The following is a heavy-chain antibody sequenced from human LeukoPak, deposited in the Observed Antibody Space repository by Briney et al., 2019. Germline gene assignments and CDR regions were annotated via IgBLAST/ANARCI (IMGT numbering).Heavy chain of an antibody. J-gene: IGHJ4*02. D-gene: IGHD3-10*01. CDR3: ARPLWYYYGSGRNSYYFDY. CDR1: GFSFSNAW. V-gene: IGHV3-11*04. Sequence: NPGGSLRLSCAASGFSFSNAWMSWIRQAPGKGLEWVSYISSSGSTIYYADSVKGRFTISRDNAENSLYLQMNSPRAEDTAVYYCARPLWYYYGSGRNSYYFDYWGQGTLVTASS. CDR2: ISSSGSTI.